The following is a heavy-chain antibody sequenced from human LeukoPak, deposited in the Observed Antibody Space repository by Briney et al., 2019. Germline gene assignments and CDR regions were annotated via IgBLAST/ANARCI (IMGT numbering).Heavy chain of an antibody. Sequence: KAGESLQISCKGSGYNSTSYWIGWVRQLPGKGLEGMGIIYPGDSDTRYSPSFQGQLTISADKSISTAYLQWSSLKASDTAMYYCARIRTSGGAISRSYMDVWGKGTTVTISS. V-gene: IGHV5-51*01. CDR2: IYPGDSDT. CDR3: ARIRTSGGAISRSYMDV. CDR1: GYNSTSYW. J-gene: IGHJ6*03. D-gene: IGHD3-16*02.